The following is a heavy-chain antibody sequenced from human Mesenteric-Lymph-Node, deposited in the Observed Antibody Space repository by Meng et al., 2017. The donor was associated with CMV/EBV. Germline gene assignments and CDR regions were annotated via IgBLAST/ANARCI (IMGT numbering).Heavy chain of an antibody. D-gene: IGHD3-9*01. Sequence: WGAGLFKPSETLSVTCAVYGWSFSGYYWNWIRQSPEKGLEWIGEINHSGSTTYNPSFTSRIIISVDTSTNQISLNMSSVTAADTAVYYCARGSSYDILTGYFDYWGQGALVTVSS. CDR1: GWSFSGYY. J-gene: IGHJ4*02. CDR3: ARGSSYDILTGYFDY. V-gene: IGHV4-34*01. CDR2: INHSGST.